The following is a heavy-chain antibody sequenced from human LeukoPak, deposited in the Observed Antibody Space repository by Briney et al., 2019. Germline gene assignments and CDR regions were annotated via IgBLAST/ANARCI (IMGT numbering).Heavy chain of an antibody. D-gene: IGHD3-10*01. CDR3: ARDQYYYGSGSYSVV. V-gene: IGHV4-4*02. CDR2: IYHSGST. J-gene: IGHJ6*04. CDR1: GGSISSSNW. Sequence: SETLSLTCAVSGGSISSSNWWSWVRQPPGKGLEWIGEIYHSGSTNYNPSLKSRVTISVDKSKNQFSLKLSSVTAADTAVYYCARDQYYYGSGSYSVVWGKGTTVTVSS.